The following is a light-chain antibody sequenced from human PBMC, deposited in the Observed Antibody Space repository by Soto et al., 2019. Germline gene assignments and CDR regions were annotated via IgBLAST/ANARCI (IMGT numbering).Light chain of an antibody. CDR3: SSYTTSNTLWV. V-gene: IGLV2-14*01. CDR2: EVN. CDR1: SSDIGGYNF. Sequence: QSALTQPASVSGSPGQSITISCTGTSSDIGGYNFVSWYQHHPGKAPKLMIYEVNNRPSGVSSRFSGSKSGNTASLTISGLQTEDEADYYCSSYTTSNTLWVFGGGTKLTVL. J-gene: IGLJ3*02.